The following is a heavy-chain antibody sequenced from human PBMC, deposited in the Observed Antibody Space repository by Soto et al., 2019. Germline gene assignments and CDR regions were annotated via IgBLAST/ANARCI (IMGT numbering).Heavy chain of an antibody. Sequence: EVQLLESGGGLVQPGGSLRLSCAASGFTFSSYAMSWVRQAPGKGLEWVSAISGSGGSTYYADSVKGRFTISRDNSKNTLYLQMNSLRAEDTAVYYCAKMGYDGSGSYSYHGMDVWGQGTTVTVSS. D-gene: IGHD3-10*01. V-gene: IGHV3-23*01. CDR3: AKMGYDGSGSYSYHGMDV. CDR1: GFTFSSYA. J-gene: IGHJ6*02. CDR2: ISGSGGST.